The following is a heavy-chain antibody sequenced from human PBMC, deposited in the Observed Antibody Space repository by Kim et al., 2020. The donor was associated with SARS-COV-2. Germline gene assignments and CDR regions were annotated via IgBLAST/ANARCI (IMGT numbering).Heavy chain of an antibody. D-gene: IGHD3-10*01. Sequence: GGSLRLSCAASGFTFSSYAMSWVRQAPGKGLEWVSAISGSGGSTYYADSVKGRFTISRDNSKNTLYLQMNSLRAEDTAVYYCAKGSPSSYGTGARRKCWFDPWGRGTLVTVSS. CDR2: ISGSGGST. J-gene: IGHJ5*02. V-gene: IGHV3-23*01. CDR1: GFTFSSYA. CDR3: AKGSPSSYGTGARRKCWFDP.